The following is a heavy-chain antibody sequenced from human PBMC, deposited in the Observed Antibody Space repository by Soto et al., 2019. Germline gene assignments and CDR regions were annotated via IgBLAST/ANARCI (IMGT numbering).Heavy chain of an antibody. V-gene: IGHV4-59*08. J-gene: IGHJ4*02. CDR1: GRSISSYY. Sequence: SETLSLTCTVSGRSISSYYWSWIRQPPGKGLEWIGYIYYSGSTNYNPSLKSRVTISIDTSKNQFSLQLSSVTAADTAVYYCASLPGRHYDILTGYYTFDCWGQGTLVTVSS. D-gene: IGHD3-9*01. CDR2: IYYSGST. CDR3: ASLPGRHYDILTGYYTFDC.